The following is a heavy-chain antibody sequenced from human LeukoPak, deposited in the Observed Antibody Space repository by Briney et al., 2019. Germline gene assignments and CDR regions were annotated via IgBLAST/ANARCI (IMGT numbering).Heavy chain of an antibody. Sequence: PGGSLRLSCAASGFTFSSYWMHWVRQAPGKGLVWVSRINSDGSRTSYADSVKGRFTISRDDAKNTLYLQMNSLRAEDTAVYYCGRAMMTTTPYYYYALDVWGQGTTVTVSS. CDR2: INSDGSRT. CDR1: GFTFSSYW. D-gene: IGHD1-26*01. J-gene: IGHJ6*02. V-gene: IGHV3-74*01. CDR3: GRAMMTTTPYYYYALDV.